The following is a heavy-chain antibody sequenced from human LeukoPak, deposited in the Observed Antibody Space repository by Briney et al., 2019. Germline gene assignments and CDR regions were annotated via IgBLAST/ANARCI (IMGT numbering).Heavy chain of an antibody. CDR2: IYYSGST. CDR3: ARHPSYYYDSSGYYQDY. V-gene: IGHV4-59*08. Sequence: SSETLSLTCTVSGGSISSYYWSWIRQPPGKGLEWIGYIYYSGSTNYNPSLKSRVTISVDTSKNQFSLKVSSVTAADTAVYYCARHPSYYYDSSGYYQDYWGQGTLVTVSS. CDR1: GGSISSYY. J-gene: IGHJ4*02. D-gene: IGHD3-22*01.